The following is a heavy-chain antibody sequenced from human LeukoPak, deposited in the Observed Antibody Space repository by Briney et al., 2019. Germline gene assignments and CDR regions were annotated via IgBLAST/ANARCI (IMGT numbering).Heavy chain of an antibody. Sequence: PGGSLRLSCAASGFTFSSYGLNWVRRAPGEGLEWVSYVSPSSTTIYYADSVKGRFTISRDNAKNSLYLQMNSLRAEDTAVYYCAREHTPYGSGCTAAYWGQGTLVTVSS. CDR2: VSPSSTTI. D-gene: IGHD6-19*01. CDR1: GFTFSSYG. CDR3: AREHTPYGSGCTAAY. J-gene: IGHJ4*02. V-gene: IGHV3-48*01.